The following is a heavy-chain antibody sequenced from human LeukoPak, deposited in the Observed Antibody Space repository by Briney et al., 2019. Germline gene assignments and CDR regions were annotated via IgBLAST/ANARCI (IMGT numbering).Heavy chain of an antibody. Sequence: GGSLRLSCAASGFIFSNAWMSWVRQAPGKGLEWVGRIKSKTDGGTTDYAAPVKGRFTISRDDSKNTLYLQMNSLKTEDTAVYYCTKAPIRLWNYDYWGQGTLVTVSS. CDR1: GFIFSNAW. CDR2: IKSKTDGGTT. V-gene: IGHV3-15*01. D-gene: IGHD4/OR15-4a*01. J-gene: IGHJ4*02. CDR3: TKAPIRLWNYDY.